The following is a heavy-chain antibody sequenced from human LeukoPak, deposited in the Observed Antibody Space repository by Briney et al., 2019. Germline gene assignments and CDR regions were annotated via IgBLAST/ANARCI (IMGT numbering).Heavy chain of an antibody. Sequence: SETLSLTCAVYGRSFSGYYWSWIRQPPGKGLEWIGEINHSGSTNYNPSIKSRVTISVDTSKNQFSLKLSSVTAADTAVYYCATRGVIVDTAMGFFDYWGQGTLVTVSS. CDR2: INHSGST. CDR3: ATRGVIVDTAMGFFDY. J-gene: IGHJ4*02. D-gene: IGHD5-18*01. V-gene: IGHV4-34*01. CDR1: GRSFSGYY.